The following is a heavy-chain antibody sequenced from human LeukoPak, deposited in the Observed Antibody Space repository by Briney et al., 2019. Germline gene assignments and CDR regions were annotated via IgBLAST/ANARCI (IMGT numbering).Heavy chain of an antibody. J-gene: IGHJ4*02. CDR2: IYTSGST. CDR1: GGSISRYY. D-gene: IGHD1-26*01. V-gene: IGHV4-4*07. Sequence: YPSETLSLTYTVSGGSISRYYWSWIRQPAGEGLEWIGRIYTSGSTNYNPSLKSRVTISVDTSKNQFSLKLSSVTAADTAVYYCARGQGGSYSPAFDYWGQGTLVTVSS. CDR3: ARGQGGSYSPAFDY.